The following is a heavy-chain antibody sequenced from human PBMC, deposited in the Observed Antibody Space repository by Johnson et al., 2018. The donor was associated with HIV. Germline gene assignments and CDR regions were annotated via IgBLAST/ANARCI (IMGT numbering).Heavy chain of an antibody. D-gene: IGHD1-26*01. V-gene: IGHV3-23*04. CDR3: AKTHSGSYYDAFDI. CDR1: GFTFSSYA. J-gene: IGHJ3*02. CDR2: ISGSGGSP. Sequence: MLLVESGGGVVQPGRSLRLSCAASGFTFSSYAMSWVRQAPGKGLEWVSAISGSGGSPYYADSVKGRFTISRDNFKNTLYLQMNSLRAEDTAVYYCAKTHSGSYYDAFDIWGQGTMVTVSS.